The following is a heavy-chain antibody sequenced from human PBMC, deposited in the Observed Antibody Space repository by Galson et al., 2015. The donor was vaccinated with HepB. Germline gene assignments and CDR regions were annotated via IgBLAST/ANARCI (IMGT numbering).Heavy chain of an antibody. CDR2: INSDGSST. D-gene: IGHD5-12*01. CDR3: AGLSSGYDGYWFLDH. CDR1: GFIFSRYW. J-gene: IGHJ2*01. Sequence: SLRLSCAGSGFIFSRYWMHWVRQAPGKGLVWVSRINSDGSSTNYVDSVKGRFTISRDNAKNTLYLQMNGLRTEDTAVYYCAGLSSGYDGYWFLDHWGRGTVVTVSS. V-gene: IGHV3-74*01.